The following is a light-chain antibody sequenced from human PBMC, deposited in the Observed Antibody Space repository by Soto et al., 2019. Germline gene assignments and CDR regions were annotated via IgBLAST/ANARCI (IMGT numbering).Light chain of an antibody. CDR2: EVS. CDR1: SSDVGGYNY. V-gene: IGLV2-8*01. CDR3: SSYVGSNIHYV. J-gene: IGLJ1*01. Sequence: QSALTQPPSASGSPGQSVTISCTGTSSDVGGYNYVSWYQQHPGKASKLMIYEVSKRPSGVPDRFSGSKSGNTASLTVSGLQAEDEADYYCSSYVGSNIHYVFGSGTKLTVL.